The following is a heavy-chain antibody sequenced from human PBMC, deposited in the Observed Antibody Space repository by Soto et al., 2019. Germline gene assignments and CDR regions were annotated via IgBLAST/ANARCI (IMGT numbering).Heavy chain of an antibody. V-gene: IGHV3-30*18. CDR3: AKDPNYDFWSGPGRYYYYYYMDV. CDR2: ISYDGSNK. CDR1: GFTFSSYG. D-gene: IGHD3-3*01. J-gene: IGHJ6*03. Sequence: GGSLRLSCAASGFTFSSYGMHWVRQAPGKGLEWVAVISYDGSNKYYADSVKGRFTISRDNSKNTLYLQMNSLRAEDTAVYYCAKDPNYDFWSGPGRYYYYYYMDVWGKGTTVTVSS.